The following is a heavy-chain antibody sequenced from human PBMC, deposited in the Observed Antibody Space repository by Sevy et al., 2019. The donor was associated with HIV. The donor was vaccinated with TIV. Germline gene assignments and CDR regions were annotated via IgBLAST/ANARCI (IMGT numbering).Heavy chain of an antibody. V-gene: IGHV3-33*01. Sequence: GGSLRLSCAASGFTFSSYGMHWVRQAPGKGLEWVAVIWYDGSNKYYADSVKGRFTISRDNSKNTLYLQMNSLRAEDTAVYYCARERAGGSRITIFGVVISYYGMDLWGHGTTVTVSS. CDR3: ARERAGGSRITIFGVVISYYGMDL. CDR1: GFTFSSYG. D-gene: IGHD3-3*01. J-gene: IGHJ6*02. CDR2: IWYDGSNK.